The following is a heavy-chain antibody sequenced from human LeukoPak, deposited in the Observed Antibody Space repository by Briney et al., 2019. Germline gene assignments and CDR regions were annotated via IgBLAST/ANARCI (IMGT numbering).Heavy chain of an antibody. CDR2: ITANGGST. CDR1: GFTFSTYA. CDR3: ARVTVAYGGYDY. Sequence: GGPLRLSCAASGFTFSTYAMHWVRQAPGKVLEYVSAITANGGSTYYANSVKGRFTISRDNSKNTLYLQMGSLRADDVAVYYCARVTVAYGGYDYWGQGTLVTVSS. D-gene: IGHD4/OR15-4a*01. J-gene: IGHJ4*02. V-gene: IGHV3-64*01.